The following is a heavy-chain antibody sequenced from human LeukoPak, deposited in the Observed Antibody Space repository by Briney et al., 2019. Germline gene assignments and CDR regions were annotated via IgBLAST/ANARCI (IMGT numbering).Heavy chain of an antibody. V-gene: IGHV3-74*01. D-gene: IGHD2-15*01. CDR2: NT. Sequence: GGSLRLSCAASGFTFKLYWMHWVRQVPGKRPVWVSRNTIYADSVRGRFTISRDDAKNTVYLQMNNLRDEDTAVYYCVRGGPSTWSWGQGTLVTVSS. CDR1: GFTFKLYW. J-gene: IGHJ5*02. CDR3: VRGGPSTWS.